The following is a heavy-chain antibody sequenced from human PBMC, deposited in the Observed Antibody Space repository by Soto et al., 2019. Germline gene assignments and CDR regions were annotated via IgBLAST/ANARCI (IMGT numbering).Heavy chain of an antibody. J-gene: IGHJ4*02. CDR2: ISATSSTI. CDR3: ARSRWDY. CDR1: GFAFSSSS. D-gene: IGHD2-15*01. Sequence: EVQLVESGGGLVQPGGSLRLSCAASGFAFSSSSMNWVRQAPGKGLEWVSYISATSSTISYADSVKGRFTISRDNAKNSLFLQMSSLRAEDTAVCYCARSRWDYWGQGTLVTVSS. V-gene: IGHV3-48*01.